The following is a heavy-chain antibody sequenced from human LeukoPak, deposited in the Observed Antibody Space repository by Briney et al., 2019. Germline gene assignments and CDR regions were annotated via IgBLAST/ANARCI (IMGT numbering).Heavy chain of an antibody. D-gene: IGHD3-10*01. Sequence: PGGSLRLSCAASGFTFSGYSMNWVRQAPGKGLEWVSSISSTSSHTYYADSVKGRFTISRDNAKNSLYLQMNRLRAEDTAVYYCARDPWFGEYYFDYWGQGILVTVSS. J-gene: IGHJ4*02. CDR1: GFTFSGYS. V-gene: IGHV3-21*01. CDR2: ISSTSSHT. CDR3: ARDPWFGEYYFDY.